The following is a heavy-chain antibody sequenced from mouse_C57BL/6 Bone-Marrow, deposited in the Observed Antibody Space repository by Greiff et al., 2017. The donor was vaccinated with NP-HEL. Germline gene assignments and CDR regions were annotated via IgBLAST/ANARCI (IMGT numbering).Heavy chain of an antibody. J-gene: IGHJ4*01. D-gene: IGHD1-1*01. CDR3: ASEKNYFGSSYGRYAMDY. CDR1: GYAFSSSW. V-gene: IGHV1-82*01. CDR2: IYPGDGAT. Sequence: HVQLQQSGPELVKPGASVKISCKASGYAFSSSWMNWVQQRPGKGLAWIGWIYPGDGATTYTGKFMGKATLSADKSSSTAYMQLSSLTSEDSAVYFCASEKNYFGSSYGRYAMDYWGQGTSVTVSS.